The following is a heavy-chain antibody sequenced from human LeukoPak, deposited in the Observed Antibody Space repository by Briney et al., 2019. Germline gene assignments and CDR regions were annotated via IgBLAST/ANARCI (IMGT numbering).Heavy chain of an antibody. D-gene: IGHD3-9*01. J-gene: IGHJ4*02. CDR3: ARQYYDILTGHYYFDY. V-gene: IGHV3-66*04. Sequence: GGSLRLSCAASGFTVSSNYMSWVRQAPGKGLEWVSVIYSGGSTYYADSVKGRFTISRDNSKNTLYLQMNSLGAEDTAVYYCARQYYDILTGHYYFDYWGQGTLVTVSS. CDR2: IYSGGST. CDR1: GFTVSSNY.